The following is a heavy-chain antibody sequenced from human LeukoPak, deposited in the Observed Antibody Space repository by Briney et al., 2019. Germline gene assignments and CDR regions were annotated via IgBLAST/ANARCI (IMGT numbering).Heavy chain of an antibody. CDR1: GGSISSSSYY. J-gene: IGHJ6*02. CDR2: ISYSGST. Sequence: SETLSLTCTVSGGSISSSSYYWGWIRQPPGKGLEWIGSISYSGSTYYNPSLKSRVTISVDTSKNQFSLKLSSVTAADTAVYYCARGVRYSYGMDVWGQGTTVTVSS. D-gene: IGHD2-2*02. CDR3: ARGVRYSYGMDV. V-gene: IGHV4-39*01.